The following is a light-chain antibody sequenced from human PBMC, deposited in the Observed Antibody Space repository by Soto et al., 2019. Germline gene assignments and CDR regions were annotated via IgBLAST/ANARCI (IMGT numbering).Light chain of an antibody. J-gene: IGLJ2*01. CDR1: SSDVGANNY. CDR3: SSYIGSITFLV. V-gene: IGLV2-14*01. Sequence: QSALTQPASVSGSPGQPITISCTGNSSDVGANNYVSWYQHHPGKAPKLLIYDVSNRPSGVSSRFSGSKSGNTASLTISGLQAEDEADYYCSSYIGSITFLVCGGGTKLTVL. CDR2: DVS.